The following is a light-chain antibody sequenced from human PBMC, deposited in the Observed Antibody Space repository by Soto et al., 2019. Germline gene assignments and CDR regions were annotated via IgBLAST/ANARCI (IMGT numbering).Light chain of an antibody. Sequence: DIVMTQSPSSLSAYVGDRATISCKASQDVSNYLTWYQQKPGKAPKLLIYDASNLATGIPARFSGSGSGTDFTFTISSLEPEDIAPYYCQQSNNRPPTFGRGTKVDIK. J-gene: IGKJ1*01. CDR1: QDVSNY. CDR2: DAS. V-gene: IGKV1-33*01. CDR3: QQSNNRPPT.